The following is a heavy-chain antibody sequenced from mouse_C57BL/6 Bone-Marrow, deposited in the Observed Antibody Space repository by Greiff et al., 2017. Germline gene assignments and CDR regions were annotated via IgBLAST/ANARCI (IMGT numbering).Heavy chain of an antibody. CDR1: GYTFTSSW. J-gene: IGHJ4*01. D-gene: IGHD1-1*01. V-gene: IGHV1-55*01. Sequence: QVQLQQPGAELVKPGASVKMSCKASGYTFTSSWITWVKQRPGQGLEWIGDIYPGSGSTNYNEKFKSKATLTVDTSSSTAYMQLSSLTSEDSAVYYCARGGVITTVVAPYYYAMDYWGQGTSVTVSS. CDR2: IYPGSGST. CDR3: ARGGVITTVVAPYYYAMDY.